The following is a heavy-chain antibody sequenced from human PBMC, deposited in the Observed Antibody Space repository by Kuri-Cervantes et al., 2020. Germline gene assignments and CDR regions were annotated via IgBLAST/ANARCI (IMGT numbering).Heavy chain of an antibody. D-gene: IGHD1-7*01. CDR2: ISRSSRTI. CDR1: GFIFSSYS. J-gene: IGHJ4*02. Sequence: GGSLRLSCAASGFIFSSYSMNWVRQAPGKGLEWVSYISRSSRTIYYADSVKGRFTISRDNAKKSLYLQMNSLRAEDTAVYYCARDLHRITGTTSSFDYWGQGTLVTVSS. V-gene: IGHV3-48*01. CDR3: ARDLHRITGTTSSFDY.